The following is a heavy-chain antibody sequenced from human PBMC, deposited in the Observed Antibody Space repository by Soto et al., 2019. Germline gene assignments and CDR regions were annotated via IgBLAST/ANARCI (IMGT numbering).Heavy chain of an antibody. Sequence: QVQLVQSGAEVQKAGSSVKVSCKASGGTFSTYTISWVRQAPGRGLEWMGGTIPIFDTTEYAQKFQGRVTITADDSTNTAYMELNSLRSEDTAVYYCARDRLAARRGHFYTSMDVWGQGTTVTVSS. J-gene: IGHJ6*02. CDR2: TIPIFDTT. CDR3: ARDRLAARRGHFYTSMDV. D-gene: IGHD6-6*01. V-gene: IGHV1-69*01. CDR1: GGTFSTYT.